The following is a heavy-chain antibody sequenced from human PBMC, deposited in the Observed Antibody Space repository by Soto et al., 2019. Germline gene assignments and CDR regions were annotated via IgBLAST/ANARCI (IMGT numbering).Heavy chain of an antibody. Sequence: EVQLLESGGGLVQPGGSLRLSCAASGFPFSSYAMSWVRQAPGKGLEWVSAISGSGGSTYYADSVKGRFTISRDNSKNTLYLQMNSLRAEDTALYYCAKKTHNYGDYGSFDYWGQGTLVTVSS. CDR1: GFPFSSYA. CDR2: ISGSGGST. V-gene: IGHV3-23*01. J-gene: IGHJ4*02. D-gene: IGHD4-17*01. CDR3: AKKTHNYGDYGSFDY.